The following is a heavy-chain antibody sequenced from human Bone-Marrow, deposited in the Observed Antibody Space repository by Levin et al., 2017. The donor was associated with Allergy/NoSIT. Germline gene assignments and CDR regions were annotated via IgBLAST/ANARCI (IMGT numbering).Heavy chain of an antibody. CDR3: ARDSDPAYYDILTGHPYYYYGMDV. J-gene: IGHJ6*02. D-gene: IGHD3-9*01. CDR1: GFTFSSYS. CDR2: ISSSSSYI. V-gene: IGHV3-21*01. Sequence: SCAASGFTFSSYSMNWVRQAPGKGLEWVSSISSSSSYIYYADSVKGRFTISRDNAKNSLYLQMNSLRAEDTAVYYCARDSDPAYYDILTGHPYYYYGMDVWGQGTTVTVSS.